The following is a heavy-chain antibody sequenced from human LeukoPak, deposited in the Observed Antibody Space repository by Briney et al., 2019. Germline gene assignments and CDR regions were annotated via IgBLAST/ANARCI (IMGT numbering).Heavy chain of an antibody. CDR3: ARDTSYCSGGSCYLNAFDI. Sequence: PGRSLRLSCAASGFTFSSYAMHWVRQAPGKGLEWVAVISYDGSNKYYADSVKGRFTISRDNSKNTLYLQMNSLRAEDTAVYYCARDTSYCSGGSCYLNAFDIWGQGTMVTVSS. CDR1: GFTFSSYA. J-gene: IGHJ3*02. D-gene: IGHD2-15*01. V-gene: IGHV3-30-3*01. CDR2: ISYDGSNK.